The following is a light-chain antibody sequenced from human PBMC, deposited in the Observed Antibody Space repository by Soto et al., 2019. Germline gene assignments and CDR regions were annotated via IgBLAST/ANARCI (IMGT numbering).Light chain of an antibody. J-gene: IGLJ2*01. CDR3: SSYSSANTVI. V-gene: IGLV2-14*01. CDR2: EVS. Sequence: QSALTQPASVSGSPGQSITISCTGTSSDVGGYRFVSWYQHHPGEAPKLIIYEVSSRPSGVSNRFSGSKSGNTASLTISGLQAEDEAQYYCSSYSSANTVIFGGGTKVTVL. CDR1: SSDVGGYRF.